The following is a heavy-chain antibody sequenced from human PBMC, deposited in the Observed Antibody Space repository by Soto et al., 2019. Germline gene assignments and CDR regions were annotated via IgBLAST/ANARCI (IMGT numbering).Heavy chain of an antibody. CDR2: INHSGST. CDR3: ARCGSRIVATIDNAFDI. D-gene: IGHD5-12*01. Sequence: PSETLSLTCAVYGGSFSGYYWSWIRQPPGKGLEWIGEINHSGSTNYNPSLKSRVTISVDTSKNQFSLKLSSVTAADTAVYYCARCGSRIVATIDNAFDIWGQGTMVTVSS. V-gene: IGHV4-34*01. CDR1: GGSFSGYY. J-gene: IGHJ3*02.